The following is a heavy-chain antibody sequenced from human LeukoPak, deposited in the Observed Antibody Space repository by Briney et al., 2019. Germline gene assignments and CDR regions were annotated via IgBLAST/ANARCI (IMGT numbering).Heavy chain of an antibody. Sequence: GGSLRLSFAASGFTFSTYTMHWGPPAPGKGLEYVSSICGDGGNTYYASSVKGRFTISRDNSKNTVYLQMGSLRAEDMAVYYCARDTLYCSRSSCPLGYMDVWGKGTTVTVSS. J-gene: IGHJ6*03. V-gene: IGHV3-64*01. CDR1: GFTFSTYT. CDR2: ICGDGGNT. CDR3: ARDTLYCSRSSCPLGYMDV. D-gene: IGHD2-2*01.